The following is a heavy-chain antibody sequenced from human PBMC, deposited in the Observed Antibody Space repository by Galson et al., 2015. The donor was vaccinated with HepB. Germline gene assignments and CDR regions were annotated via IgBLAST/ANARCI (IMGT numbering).Heavy chain of an antibody. CDR3: AKDFYSNYVGDYYYYMDV. D-gene: IGHD4-11*01. V-gene: IGHV3-23*01. CDR1: GFTFSSYA. Sequence: SLRLSCAASGFTFSSYAMSWVRQAPGKGLEWVSAISGSGGSTYYADSVKGRFTISRDNSKNTLYLQMNSLRAEDTAVYYCAKDFYSNYVGDYYYYMDVWGKGTTVTVSS. J-gene: IGHJ6*03. CDR2: ISGSGGST.